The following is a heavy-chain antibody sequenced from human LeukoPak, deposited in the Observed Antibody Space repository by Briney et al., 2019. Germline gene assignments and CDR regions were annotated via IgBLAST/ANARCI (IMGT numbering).Heavy chain of an antibody. CDR2: IKQDGSEK. V-gene: IGHV3-7*01. D-gene: IGHD3-10*01. CDR3: ARDPRGENY. CDR1: GFTFSSYW. J-gene: IGHJ4*02. Sequence: PGGSLRLSCAVSGFTFSSYWMSWVRQAPGKGLEWVANIKQDGSEKYYLDSVKGRFTISRDNPKNSLYLQMNNLRADDTAVYYCARDPRGENYWGQGTLVTVSS.